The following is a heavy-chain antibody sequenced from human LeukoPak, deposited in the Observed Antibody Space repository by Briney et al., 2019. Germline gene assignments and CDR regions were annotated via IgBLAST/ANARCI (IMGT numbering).Heavy chain of an antibody. V-gene: IGHV4-39*07. CDR2: IYYTGTT. CDR3: AGSSSWYRRLWYYYYYMDV. Sequence: SETLSLTCTVSGGSISTSSYYWGWIRQPPGTGLEWIGSIYYTGTTYNPSLKSRVTISVDTSKNQFSLKLSSVTAADTAVYYCAGSSSWYRRLWYYYYYMDVWGKGTTVTISS. D-gene: IGHD6-13*01. J-gene: IGHJ6*03. CDR1: GGSISTSSYY.